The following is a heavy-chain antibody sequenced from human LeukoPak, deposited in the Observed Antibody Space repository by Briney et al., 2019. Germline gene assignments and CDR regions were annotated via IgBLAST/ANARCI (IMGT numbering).Heavy chain of an antibody. V-gene: IGHV3-43D*03. CDR3: AKADRGAGSWYLDL. J-gene: IGHJ2*01. D-gene: IGHD1-14*01. CDR2: INWDGGST. CDR1: GFTFDDYA. Sequence: GGSLRLSCAASGFTFDDYAMHWVRQAPGKGLEWVSLINWDGGSTYYADSVKGRFTISRDNSKNSLYLQMNSLGAEDTALYYCAKADRGAGSWYLDLWGRGTLVTVSS.